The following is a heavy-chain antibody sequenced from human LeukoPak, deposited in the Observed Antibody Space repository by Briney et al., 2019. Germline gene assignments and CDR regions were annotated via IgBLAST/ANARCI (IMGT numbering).Heavy chain of an antibody. Sequence: GGSLRLSCAASGFTFSSYGMHWVRQAPGKGLEWVAVIWYDGSNKYYADSVKGRFTISRDNSKNTLYLQMNSLRAEDTAVYYCARDRRVRGVIITDDAFDIWGQGTMVTVSS. D-gene: IGHD3-10*01. V-gene: IGHV3-33*01. CDR3: ARDRRVRGVIITDDAFDI. CDR1: GFTFSSYG. J-gene: IGHJ3*02. CDR2: IWYDGSNK.